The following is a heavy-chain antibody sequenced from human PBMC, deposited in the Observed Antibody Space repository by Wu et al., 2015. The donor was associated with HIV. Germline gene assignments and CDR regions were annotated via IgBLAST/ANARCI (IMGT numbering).Heavy chain of an antibody. CDR1: GGTFSSYA. V-gene: IGHV1-69*05. D-gene: IGHD3-10*01. CDR3: ARTPYYYGSGSYGGGYFDY. Sequence: QVQLVQSGAEVKKPGSSVKVSCKASGGTFSSYAISWVRQAPGQGLEWMGGIIPIFGTANYAQKFQGRVTITTDESTSTAYMELSSLRSEDTAVYYCARTPYYYGSGSYGGGYFDYWGQGTLVTVSS. CDR2: IIPIFGTA. J-gene: IGHJ4*02.